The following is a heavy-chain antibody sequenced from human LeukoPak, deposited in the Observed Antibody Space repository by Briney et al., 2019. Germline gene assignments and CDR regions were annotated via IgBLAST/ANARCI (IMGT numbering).Heavy chain of an antibody. V-gene: IGHV4-30-4*01. CDR2: IYYSGST. CDR3: ASWDSSGYPSFDY. D-gene: IGHD3-22*01. CDR1: GGSVSSGDYY. J-gene: IGHJ4*02. Sequence: PSETLSLTCTVSGGSVSSGDYYWSWIRQPPGKDLEWIGHIYYSGSTYYNPTLKSRVTISVDTFKNQFSLKLSSVTAADTAVYYCASWDSSGYPSFDYWGQGTLVTVSS.